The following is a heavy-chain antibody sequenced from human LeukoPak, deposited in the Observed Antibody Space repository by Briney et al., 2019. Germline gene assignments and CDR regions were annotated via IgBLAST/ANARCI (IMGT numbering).Heavy chain of an antibody. D-gene: IGHD2-15*01. CDR1: GGSISSSNW. CDR2: IYHSGST. CDR3: ARKGYCSGGSCYWVWFDP. V-gene: IGHV4-4*02. Sequence: SGTLSLTCAVSGGSISSSNWWSWVRQPPGKGLEWIGEIYHSGSTNYNPSLKSRVTISVDKSKNQFSLKLSSVTAADTAVYYCARKGYCSGGSCYWVWFDPWGQGTLVTVSS. J-gene: IGHJ5*02.